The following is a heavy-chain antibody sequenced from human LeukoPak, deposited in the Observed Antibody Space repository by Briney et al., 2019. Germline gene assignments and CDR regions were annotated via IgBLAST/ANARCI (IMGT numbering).Heavy chain of an antibody. Sequence: GGSLRLSCAASGFTFSSYGMPWVRQAPGKGLEWVAFIRYDGSNKYYADSVKGRFTISRDNSKNTLYLQMNSLRAEDTAVYYCATCSITILGVVIKGIYYFDYWGQGTLVTVSS. V-gene: IGHV3-30*02. D-gene: IGHD3-3*01. J-gene: IGHJ4*01. CDR2: IRYDGSNK. CDR3: ATCSITILGVVIKGIYYFDY. CDR1: GFTFSSYG.